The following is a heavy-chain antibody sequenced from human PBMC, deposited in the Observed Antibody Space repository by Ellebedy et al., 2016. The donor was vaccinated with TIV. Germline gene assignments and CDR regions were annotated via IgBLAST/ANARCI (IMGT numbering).Heavy chain of an antibody. CDR1: GDSVSSKSAA. Sequence: MPSETLSLTCAISGDSVSSKSAAWTWLRQSPWRGLECLGRTYYRSKWYNEYAVSVESRITINSDTSKTQFSLQLRSVTPEDTAIYYCAREIRAYDSWGQGTLVTVSS. V-gene: IGHV6-1*01. CDR3: AREIRAYDS. J-gene: IGHJ4*02. CDR2: TYYRSKWYN.